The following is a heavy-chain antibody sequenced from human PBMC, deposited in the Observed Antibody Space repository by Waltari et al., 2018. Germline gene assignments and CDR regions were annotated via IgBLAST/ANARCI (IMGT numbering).Heavy chain of an antibody. J-gene: IGHJ3*02. CDR2: VSHSGST. D-gene: IGHD6-19*01. Sequence: QGQLQQSGPGQVKPSETLSLTCAVSGRSLSRGHYRGWIRQPLGKGLEWIGSVSHSGSTYYNPSLKSRVTISIHLSKHQFSLELRSVTAADTAVYFCASDLGGTAVATDAFDIWGQGTMVIVSS. CDR3: ASDLGGTAVATDAFDI. CDR1: GRSLSRGHY. V-gene: IGHV4-38-2*01.